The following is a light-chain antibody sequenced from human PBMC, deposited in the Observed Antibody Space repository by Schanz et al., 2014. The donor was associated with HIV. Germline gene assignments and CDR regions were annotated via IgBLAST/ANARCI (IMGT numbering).Light chain of an antibody. V-gene: IGLV2-14*01. CDR2: DVS. J-gene: IGLJ2*01. CDR3: CSYADRSIVL. CDR1: SSDVGGYNY. Sequence: QSALTQPASVSGSPGQSITISCTGTSSDVGGYNYVSWYQQHPGKAPKLMIYDVSNRPSGVPDRFSGSKSGNTASLTISGLQAEDEAQYYCCSYADRSIVLFGGGTKLTVL.